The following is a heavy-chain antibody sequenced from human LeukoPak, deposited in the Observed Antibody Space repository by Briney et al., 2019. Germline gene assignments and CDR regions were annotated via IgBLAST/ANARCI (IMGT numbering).Heavy chain of an antibody. CDR2: INHSGST. Sequence: NTSETLSPTCAVYVGSFSGYYWSWIRQPPGKGLEWIGEINHSGSTNYNPSLKSRVTISVDTYKNQFSLKLSSVTAADTAVYYCARRKPFRPAGTAYYYYYYMDVWGKGTTVTVSS. CDR1: VGSFSGYY. CDR3: ARRKPFRPAGTAYYYYYYMDV. D-gene: IGHD6-13*01. J-gene: IGHJ6*03. V-gene: IGHV4-34*01.